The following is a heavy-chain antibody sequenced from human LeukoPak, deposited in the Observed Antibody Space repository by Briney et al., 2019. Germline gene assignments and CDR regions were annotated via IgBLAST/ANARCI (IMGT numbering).Heavy chain of an antibody. CDR2: IYHSGST. CDR3: ATSGWYLLPGVY. V-gene: IGHV4-38-2*02. CDR1: GYSISSGYY. Sequence: ESGPTLVKPSETLSLTCTVSGYSISSGYYWGWIRQPPGKGLEWIGSIYHSGSTYYDPSLKSRVTISVDTSKNQFSLKLSSVTAADAAVYYCATSGWYLLPGVYWGQGTLVTVSS. J-gene: IGHJ4*02. D-gene: IGHD6-19*01.